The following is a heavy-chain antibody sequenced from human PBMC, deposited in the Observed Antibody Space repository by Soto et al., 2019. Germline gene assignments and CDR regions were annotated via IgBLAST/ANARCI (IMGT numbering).Heavy chain of an antibody. CDR3: ARDHITIFGVVDNYYFDY. CDR2: IIPILGIA. Sequence: ASVKVSCKASGGTFSSYTISWVRQAPGQGLEWMGRIIPILGIANYAQKFQGRVTITADKSTSTAYMELSSLRSEDTAVYYCARDHITIFGVVDNYYFDYWGQGTLVTVSS. CDR1: GGTFSSYT. D-gene: IGHD3-3*01. V-gene: IGHV1-69*04. J-gene: IGHJ4*02.